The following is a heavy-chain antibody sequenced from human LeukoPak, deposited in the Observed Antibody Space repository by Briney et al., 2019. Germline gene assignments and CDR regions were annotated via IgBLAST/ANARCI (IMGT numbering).Heavy chain of an antibody. Sequence: SETLSLTCAVYGGSFSGYYWSWIRQPPGKGLEWIGYIYHSGSTYYNPSLKSRVTISVDRSMNQFSLKLSSVTAADTAVYYCARGSTIFGVVKHYNWFDPWGQGTLVTVSS. D-gene: IGHD3-3*01. CDR2: IYHSGST. CDR3: ARGSTIFGVVKHYNWFDP. CDR1: GGSFSGYY. J-gene: IGHJ5*02. V-gene: IGHV4-34*01.